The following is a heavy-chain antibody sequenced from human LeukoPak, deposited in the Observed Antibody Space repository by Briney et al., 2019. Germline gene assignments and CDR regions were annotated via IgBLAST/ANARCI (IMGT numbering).Heavy chain of an antibody. CDR2: ISYDGSNK. J-gene: IGHJ4*02. V-gene: IGHV3-30*18. CDR1: GFTFSSYG. D-gene: IGHD3-22*01. Sequence: GGSLRLSCAASGFTFSSYGVHWVRQAPGKGLEWVAVISYDGSNKYYADSVKGRFTISRDNSKNTLYLQMNSLRAEDTAVYYCAKDDSSGTNFDYWGQGTLVTVSS. CDR3: AKDDSSGTNFDY.